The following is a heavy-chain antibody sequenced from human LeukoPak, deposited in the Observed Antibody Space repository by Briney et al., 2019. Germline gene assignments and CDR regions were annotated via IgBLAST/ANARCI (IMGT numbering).Heavy chain of an antibody. Sequence: PGGSLRLSCAASGFTFSSYAMSWVRQAPGKGLEWVSAITSGGTTYYADSVKGRFTISRDNSKNTLYLQMNSLRAEDTAVYYCAKGDYMVATSSARVFDYWGQGTLVTVSS. CDR2: ITSGGTT. J-gene: IGHJ4*02. CDR3: AKGDYMVATSSARVFDY. CDR1: GFTFSSYA. D-gene: IGHD5-12*01. V-gene: IGHV3-23*01.